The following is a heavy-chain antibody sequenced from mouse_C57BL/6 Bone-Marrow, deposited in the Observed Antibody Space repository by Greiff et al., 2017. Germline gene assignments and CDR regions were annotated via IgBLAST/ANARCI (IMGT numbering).Heavy chain of an antibody. Sequence: QVQLQQSGPELVKPGASVKISCKASGYAFSSSWMNWVKQRPGKGLEWIGRIYPGDGDTNYNGKFKGKATLTADKSSSTAYMQLSSLTSEDSAVYVCARGGDDYGYFDVWGTGTTVTVSS. CDR2: IYPGDGDT. CDR1: GYAFSSSW. J-gene: IGHJ1*03. V-gene: IGHV1-82*01. D-gene: IGHD2-4*01. CDR3: ARGGDDYGYFDV.